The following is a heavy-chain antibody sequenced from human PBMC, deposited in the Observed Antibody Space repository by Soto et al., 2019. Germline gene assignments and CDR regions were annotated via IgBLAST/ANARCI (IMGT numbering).Heavy chain of an antibody. V-gene: IGHV5-10-1*01. Sequence: PGESLKISCKGSGYSFTSYWISWVRQMPGKGLEWMGRIDPSDSYTNYSPSSQGHVTISADKSISTAYLQWSSLKASDTAMYYCARLADDYGDYVDSEVVDPWGQGTLVTVSS. CDR2: IDPSDSYT. J-gene: IGHJ5*02. CDR1: GYSFTSYW. D-gene: IGHD4-17*01. CDR3: ARLADDYGDYVDSEVVDP.